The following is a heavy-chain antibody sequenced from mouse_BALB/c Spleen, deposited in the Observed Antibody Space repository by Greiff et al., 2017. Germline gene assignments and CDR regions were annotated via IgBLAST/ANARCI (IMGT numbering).Heavy chain of an antibody. CDR2: IYPGNSDT. CDR1: GYSFTSYW. CDR3: TKDDYDERGMDY. Sequence: VQLQQSGTVLARPGASVKMSCKASGYSFTSYWMHWVKQRPGQGLEWIGAIYPGNSDTSYNQKFKGKAKLTAVTYASTAYMELSSLTNEDSAVYYCTKDDYDERGMDYWGQGTSVTVSS. D-gene: IGHD2-4*01. V-gene: IGHV1-5*01. J-gene: IGHJ4*01.